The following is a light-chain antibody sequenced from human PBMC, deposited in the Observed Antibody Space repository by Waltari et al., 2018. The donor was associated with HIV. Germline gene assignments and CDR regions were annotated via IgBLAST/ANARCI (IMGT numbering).Light chain of an antibody. Sequence: QSALTQPASVSGSPGQSITISCTGTSSDVGGYNYVSWYQQHPGKAPQLMIYEVSNPAAGVSNRFSGSKSGNTASLTISGLQAEDEADYYCSSYTSSSTPYVFGTGTKVTVL. J-gene: IGLJ1*01. V-gene: IGLV2-14*01. CDR2: EVS. CDR3: SSYTSSSTPYV. CDR1: SSDVGGYNY.